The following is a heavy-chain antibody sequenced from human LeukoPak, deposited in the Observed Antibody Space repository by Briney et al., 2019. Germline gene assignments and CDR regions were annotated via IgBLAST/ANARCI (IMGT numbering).Heavy chain of an antibody. CDR1: GGSFSGYY. CDR3: AREGFCTNGVCLPPPSAFWFDP. Sequence: SETLSLTCAVYGGSFSGYYWSWIRQPPGKGLEWLGEINHSGSTNYNPSLKSRVTISVDTSKNQFSLKLSSVTAADTAVYYCAREGFCTNGVCLPPPSAFWFDPWGQGTLVTVSS. D-gene: IGHD2-8*01. J-gene: IGHJ5*02. V-gene: IGHV4-34*01. CDR2: INHSGST.